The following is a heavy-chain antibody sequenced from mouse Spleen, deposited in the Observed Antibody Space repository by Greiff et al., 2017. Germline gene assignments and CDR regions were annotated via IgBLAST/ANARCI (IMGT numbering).Heavy chain of an antibody. CDR2: IHPNSGST. Sequence: QVQLQQPGAELVKPGASVKLSCKASGYTFTSYWMHWVKQRPGPGLEWIGMIHPNSGSTNYNEKFKSKATLTVDKSSSTAYMQLSSLTSEDSAVYYCARDDYYDGWDWGQGTTLTVSS. CDR1: GYTFTSYW. D-gene: IGHD1-1*01. CDR3: ARDDYYDGWD. J-gene: IGHJ2*01. V-gene: IGHV1-64*01.